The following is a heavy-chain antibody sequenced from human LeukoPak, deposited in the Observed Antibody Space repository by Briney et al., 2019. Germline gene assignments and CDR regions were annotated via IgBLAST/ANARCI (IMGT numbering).Heavy chain of an antibody. Sequence: PGGSLRLSCAASGFTVGYNYMTWVRQAPGKGLEWVAAIYNSGSTYYADSVKGRFTISRDNSKNTLYLQMNSLRAEDTAVYYCAKDRWAARAPSGYFDYWGQGTLVTVSS. V-gene: IGHV3-53*01. CDR2: IYNSGST. CDR3: AKDRWAARAPSGYFDY. J-gene: IGHJ4*02. D-gene: IGHD6-6*01. CDR1: GFTVGYNY.